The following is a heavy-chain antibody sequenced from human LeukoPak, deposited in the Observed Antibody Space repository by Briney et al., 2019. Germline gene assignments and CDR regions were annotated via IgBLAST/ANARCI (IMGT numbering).Heavy chain of an antibody. CDR3: ARVGSSGWYASPFDY. CDR1: GGSISSSSYY. J-gene: IGHJ4*02. Sequence: SETLSLTCTVSGGSISSSSYYWGWIRQPPGKGLEWIGSIYYSGSTYYNPSLKSRVTISVDTSKNQFSLRLSSVTAADTAVYYCARVGSSGWYASPFDYWGQGTLVTVSS. CDR2: IYYSGST. V-gene: IGHV4-39*07. D-gene: IGHD6-19*01.